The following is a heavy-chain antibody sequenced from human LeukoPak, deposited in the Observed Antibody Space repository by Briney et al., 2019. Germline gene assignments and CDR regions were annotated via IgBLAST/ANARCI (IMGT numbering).Heavy chain of an antibody. V-gene: IGHV3-30*04. CDR3: ARDLSFGEATGFDY. CDR1: GFTFSSYA. J-gene: IGHJ4*02. Sequence: GGSLRLFCAASGFTFSSYAMHWVRQAPGKGLEWVAVISYDGSNKYYADSVKGRFTISRDNSKNTLYLQMNSLRAEDTAVYYCARDLSFGEATGFDYWGQGTLVTVSS. CDR2: ISYDGSNK. D-gene: IGHD5-12*01.